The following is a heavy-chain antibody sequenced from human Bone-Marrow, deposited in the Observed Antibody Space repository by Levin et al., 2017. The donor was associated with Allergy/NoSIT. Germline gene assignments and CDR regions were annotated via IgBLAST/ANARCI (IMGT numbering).Heavy chain of an antibody. CDR3: ARRGMVAGTMDY. D-gene: IGHD6-19*01. V-gene: IGHV3-69-1*01. Sequence: GGSLRLSCATSGFTFSAYHMNWVRQAPGKGLEWLSYITSSGTIHYADSVKGRFTISRDNGNNSLFLQMNSLRAAATAVYYCARRGMVAGTMDYWGQGTLVTVSS. CDR1: GFTFSAYH. J-gene: IGHJ4*02. CDR2: ITSSGTI.